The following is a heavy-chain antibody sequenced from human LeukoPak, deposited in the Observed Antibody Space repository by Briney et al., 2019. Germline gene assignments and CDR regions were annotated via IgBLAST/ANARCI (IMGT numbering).Heavy chain of an antibody. J-gene: IGHJ6*02. D-gene: IGHD2-8*01. CDR3: ARGMLYIASPPPNGKDV. V-gene: IGHV3-30-3*01. Sequence: GGSLRLSCAASGFTFSSYAMHWVRQAPGKGLEWVAVISYDGSNKYYADSVKGRFTISRDNSKNTLYLQMNSLRAEDTAVYYCARGMLYIASPPPNGKDVWGQGTTVTVSS. CDR2: ISYDGSNK. CDR1: GFTFSSYA.